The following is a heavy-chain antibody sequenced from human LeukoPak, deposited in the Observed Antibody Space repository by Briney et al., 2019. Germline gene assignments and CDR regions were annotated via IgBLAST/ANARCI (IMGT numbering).Heavy chain of an antibody. J-gene: IGHJ4*02. D-gene: IGHD4-17*01. CDR3: ARVTVTTVYFDY. CDR2: IYYSGST. Sequence: NSSETLSLTCAVYGGSFSGYYWSWIRQHPGKGLEWIGYIYYSGSTYYNPSLKSRVTISVDTSKNQFSLKLSSVTAADTAVYYCARVTVTTVYFDYWGQGTLVTVSS. CDR1: GGSFSGYY. V-gene: IGHV4-31*11.